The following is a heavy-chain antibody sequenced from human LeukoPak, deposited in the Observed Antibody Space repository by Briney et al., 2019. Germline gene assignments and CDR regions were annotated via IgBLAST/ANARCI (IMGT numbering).Heavy chain of an antibody. D-gene: IGHD3-22*01. CDR1: GGLISSGDYY. CDR2: IYYSGNT. J-gene: IGHJ4*02. V-gene: IGHV4-30-4*01. Sequence: SETLSLTCTVSGGLISSGDYYWSWIRQPPGKGLEWIGYIYYSGNTYYNPSLKSRVTISVDTSKNQFSLKLSSVTAADTAVYYCARNHHDSSGYSDSYYFDYWGQGTLVTVSS. CDR3: ARNHHDSSGYSDSYYFDY.